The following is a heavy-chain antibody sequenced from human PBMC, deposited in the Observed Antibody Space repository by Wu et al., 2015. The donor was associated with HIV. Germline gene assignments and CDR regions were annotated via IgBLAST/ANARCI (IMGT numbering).Heavy chain of an antibody. CDR1: GHTYNTYY. D-gene: IGHD5-24*01. V-gene: IGHV1-46*02. J-gene: IGHJ3*01. CDR2: INPSGSIT. CDR3: ARSLEVAGPDPYPFDL. Sequence: QVHLVQSGAEVKKPGTSVMVSCKSSGHTYNTYYMQWVRQAPGQGLEWMGVINPSGSITIYAQTFQGRVIMTRDKSTGIVYMELSSLKAEDTALYYCARSLEVAGPDPYPFDLWGQGTMIIVST.